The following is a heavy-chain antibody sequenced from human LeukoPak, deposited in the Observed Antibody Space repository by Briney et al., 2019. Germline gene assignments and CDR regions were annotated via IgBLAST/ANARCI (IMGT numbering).Heavy chain of an antibody. CDR2: ISSSGST. V-gene: IGHV4-61*02. CDR3: AREGNFRGYSGYANFDY. Sequence: SETLSLTCTVSGDSISSGDYYWSWIRQPAGKGLEWIGRISSSGSTNYNPSLKSRVTISVDTSKNQFSLKLSSVTAADTAVYYCAREGNFRGYSGYANFDYWGQGTLVTVSS. CDR1: GDSISSGDYY. D-gene: IGHD5-12*01. J-gene: IGHJ4*02.